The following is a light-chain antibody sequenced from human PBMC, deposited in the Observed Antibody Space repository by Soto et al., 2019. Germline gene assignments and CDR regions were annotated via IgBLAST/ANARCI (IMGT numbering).Light chain of an antibody. CDR1: SSDVGDYSY. V-gene: IGLV2-11*01. J-gene: IGLJ3*02. CDR2: DVN. CDR3: CSYAGTYVV. Sequence: QSVLTQPRSVSGSPGHSVTISCTGTSSDVGDYSYVSWYQQLPGKAPKLMIYDVNKRPSGVPDRFSGYRSGNTASLTISGLQAEDEADYYCCSYAGTYVVFGGGTK.